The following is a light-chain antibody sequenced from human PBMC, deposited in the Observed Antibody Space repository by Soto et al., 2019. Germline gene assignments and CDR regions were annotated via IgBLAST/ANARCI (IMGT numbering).Light chain of an antibody. Sequence: QSALTQPRSVSGSPGQSVTISCTGTSSDVGGYNYVSWYQQHPGKAPKLMIYDVSKRPSGVPDRCSGSKSGNTASLTISGVQAEDGADYYCCSYAGSYTSLFGTGTKLTVL. J-gene: IGLJ1*01. CDR2: DVS. V-gene: IGLV2-11*01. CDR3: CSYAGSYTSL. CDR1: SSDVGGYNY.